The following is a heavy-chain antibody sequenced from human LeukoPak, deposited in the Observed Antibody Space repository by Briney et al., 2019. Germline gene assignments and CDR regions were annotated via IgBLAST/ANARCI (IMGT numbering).Heavy chain of an antibody. J-gene: IGHJ6*03. D-gene: IGHD4/OR15-4a*01. CDR3: ARHGANKYYYYYMDV. Sequence: GESLKISCKGFGYSFTSYWIGWVRQMPGKGLEWMGIIYPGDSDTRYSPSFQGQVTISADKSISTAYLQWSSLKASDTAMYYCARHGANKYYYYYMDVWGKGTTVTVSS. V-gene: IGHV5-51*01. CDR2: IYPGDSDT. CDR1: GYSFTSYW.